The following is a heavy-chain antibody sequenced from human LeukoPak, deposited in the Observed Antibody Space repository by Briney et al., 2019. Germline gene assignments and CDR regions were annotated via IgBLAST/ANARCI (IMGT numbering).Heavy chain of an antibody. CDR3: ARVGPTDDYGDSHDAFDI. CDR2: IYYSGST. CDR1: GGSVSSSF. V-gene: IGHV4-59*02. J-gene: IGHJ3*02. Sequence: SETLSLTCFVPGGSVSSSFWSWIRQPPGKGLEWIGHIYYSGSTNYNPSLKSRVTISVDASKNHFSLKVTSVTSANTAVYYCARVGPTDDYGDSHDAFDIWGQGTLGAVSS. D-gene: IGHD4-17*01.